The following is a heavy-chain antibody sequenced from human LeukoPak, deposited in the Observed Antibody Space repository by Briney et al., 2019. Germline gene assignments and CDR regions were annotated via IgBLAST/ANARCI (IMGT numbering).Heavy chain of an antibody. CDR1: GYTFTSYG. CDR2: SSAYNGNT. CDR3: SREGDTAYLPPNDNWFDA. V-gene: IGHV1-18*01. J-gene: IGHJ5*02. Sequence: SVKLSFTASGYTFTSYGYNWIRQAPGPGMEWMGWSSAYNGNTNDAHKPLSRVTITTDTATSTHYMLRRSLVTDDAAAEYYSREGDTAYLPPNDNWFDAWGQGTLVTVSS. D-gene: IGHD5-18*01.